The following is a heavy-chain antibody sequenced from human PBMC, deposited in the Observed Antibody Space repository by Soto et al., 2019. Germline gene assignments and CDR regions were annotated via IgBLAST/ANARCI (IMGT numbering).Heavy chain of an antibody. CDR3: ARAALGYYDSSAQGY. V-gene: IGHV3-33*01. J-gene: IGHJ4*02. CDR1: GFTFSSYG. D-gene: IGHD3-22*01. Sequence: GGSLRLSCAASGFTFSSYGMHWVRQAPGKGLEWVAVIWYDGSNKYYADSVKGRFTIPRDNSKNTLYLQMNSLRAEDTAVYYCARAALGYYDSSAQGYWGQGTLVTVSS. CDR2: IWYDGSNK.